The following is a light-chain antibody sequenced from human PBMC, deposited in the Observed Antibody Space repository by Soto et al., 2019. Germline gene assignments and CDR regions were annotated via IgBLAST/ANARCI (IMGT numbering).Light chain of an antibody. Sequence: QSALTQPPSASGSPGQSVTISCTGTSSDVGGYNYVSWYQQHPGKAPKLMIYDVSKRPSGVPDRFSGSKSGTTASLTVSGLQAEDEADYYCSSYAGSNKLVVFGGGTKLTVL. V-gene: IGLV2-8*01. J-gene: IGLJ2*01. CDR1: SSDVGGYNY. CDR3: SSYAGSNKLVV. CDR2: DVS.